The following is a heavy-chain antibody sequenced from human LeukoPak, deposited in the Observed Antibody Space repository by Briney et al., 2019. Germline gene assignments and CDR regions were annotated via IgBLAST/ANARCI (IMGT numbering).Heavy chain of an antibody. CDR1: GFTFSSYA. D-gene: IGHD4-23*01. CDR3: ARGSNRYYGGNPEVRY. CDR2: ISGSGGST. J-gene: IGHJ4*02. V-gene: IGHV3-23*01. Sequence: GGSLRLSCAASGFTFSSYAMSWVRQAPGKGLEWVSAISGSGGSTYYADSVKGRFTISRDNAKNSLYLQMNSLRAEDTAVYYCARGSNRYYGGNPEVRYWGQGTLVTVSS.